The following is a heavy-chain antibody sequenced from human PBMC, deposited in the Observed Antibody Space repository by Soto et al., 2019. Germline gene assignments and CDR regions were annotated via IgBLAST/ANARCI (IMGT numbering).Heavy chain of an antibody. V-gene: IGHV1-8*01. J-gene: IGHJ6*02. CDR3: TRGVDAGVDV. CDR2: MSPNSGAT. D-gene: IGHD1-1*01. Sequence: ASVKVSCKASGYTFTSYDINWVRQATGQGLEWMGWMSPNSGATGYAQKFQGRVTMTRDTSISTAYMELSNLRSEDTAIYYCTRGVDAGVDVWGQGSTVTVSS. CDR1: GYTFTSYD.